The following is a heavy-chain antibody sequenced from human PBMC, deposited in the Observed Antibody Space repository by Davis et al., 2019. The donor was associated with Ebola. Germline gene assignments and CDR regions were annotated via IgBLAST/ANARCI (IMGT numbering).Heavy chain of an antibody. Sequence: GESLKISCAASGFTFSSYWMSWVRQAPGRGLEWVANIKQDGTEKYYVDSVKGRFTISRDNAKNSLYLQMNSLRAEDTAVYYCARDLYYNSLDHWGQGTLVTVSS. J-gene: IGHJ4*02. D-gene: IGHD3-3*01. CDR3: ARDLYYNSLDH. CDR2: IKQDGTEK. CDR1: GFTFSSYW. V-gene: IGHV3-7*01.